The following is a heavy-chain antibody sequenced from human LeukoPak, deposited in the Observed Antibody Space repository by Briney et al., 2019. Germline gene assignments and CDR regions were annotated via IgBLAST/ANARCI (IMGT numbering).Heavy chain of an antibody. D-gene: IGHD6-13*01. CDR2: IYYSGST. CDR1: GGSISSGGYY. V-gene: IGHV4-31*03. J-gene: IGHJ4*02. Sequence: PSETLSLTCTVSGGSISSGGYYWSWIRQHPGKGLEWIGYIYYSGSTYYNPSLKSRVTISVDMSKNQFSLKLSSVTAADTAVYYCARGSRTAGDLTWKYYFDYWGQGTLVTVSS. CDR3: ARGSRTAGDLTWKYYFDY.